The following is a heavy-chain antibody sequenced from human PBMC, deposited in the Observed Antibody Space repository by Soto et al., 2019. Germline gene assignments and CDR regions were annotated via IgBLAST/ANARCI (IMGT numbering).Heavy chain of an antibody. D-gene: IGHD2-15*01. CDR3: ARDRGWSRSHYFDS. CDR1: GFTFSNHG. CDR2: ISYDGIKK. J-gene: IGHJ4*02. Sequence: QVQSVESGGGVVQPGTSLRLSCAVSGFTFSNHGMHWVRQAPGKGLEWVAFISYDGIKKEYIDSLKGRFTISRDNFKDTLFLQMNTLRADDTAVYYCARDRGWSRSHYFDSWGQGTLVTVSS. V-gene: IGHV3-33*01.